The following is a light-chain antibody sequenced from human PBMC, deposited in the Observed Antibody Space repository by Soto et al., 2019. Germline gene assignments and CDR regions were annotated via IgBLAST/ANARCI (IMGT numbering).Light chain of an antibody. CDR3: QQYHFFWT. J-gene: IGKJ1*01. Sequence: DIQMTQSPSTLSASVGDRVTVTCRASRSISTWLAWYQQKPGNVPKLLLHHASILESGVPSRFSGSGSGTEFTLTISSLQPDDFATYYCQQYHFFWTFGQGTKVEIK. CDR1: RSISTW. V-gene: IGKV1-5*01. CDR2: HAS.